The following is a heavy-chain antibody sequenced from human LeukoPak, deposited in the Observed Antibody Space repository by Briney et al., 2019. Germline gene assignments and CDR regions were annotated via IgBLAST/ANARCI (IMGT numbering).Heavy chain of an antibody. D-gene: IGHD2-15*01. CDR3: ARAPGRNFFDY. V-gene: IGHV3-21*01. J-gene: IGHJ4*02. Sequence: GGSLRLSCAASGFTFSSYSMNWVRQAPGKGLEWVSSISSSSSYIYYADSVKGRFTISRDDAKNSLYLQMNSLRAEDTAAYYCARAPGRNFFDYWGQGTLVTVSS. CDR2: ISSSSSYI. CDR1: GFTFSSYS.